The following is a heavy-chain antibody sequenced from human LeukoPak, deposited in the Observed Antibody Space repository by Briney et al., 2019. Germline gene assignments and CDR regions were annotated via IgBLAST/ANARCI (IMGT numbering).Heavy chain of an antibody. CDR3: ARDFLAGYYYDSSGYWPNYGMDV. Sequence: GSLRLSCAASGFTFSSYGMHWVRQAPGKGLEWVAVIWYDGSNKYYADSVKGRFTISRDNSKNTLYLQMNSLRAEDTAVYYCARDFLAGYYYDSSGYWPNYGMDVWGQGTTVTVSS. CDR1: GFTFSSYG. D-gene: IGHD3-22*01. CDR2: IWYDGSNK. V-gene: IGHV3-33*01. J-gene: IGHJ6*02.